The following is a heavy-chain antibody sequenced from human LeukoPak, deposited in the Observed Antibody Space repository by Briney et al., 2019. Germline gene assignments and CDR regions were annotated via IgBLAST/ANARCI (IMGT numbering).Heavy chain of an antibody. D-gene: IGHD3-16*01. CDR2: ISSSGSTI. V-gene: IGHV3-48*03. CDR1: GFTFSSYE. CDR3: ARDVVDHGGVDY. J-gene: IGHJ4*02. Sequence: GGSLRLSCAASGFTFSSYEMNWVRQAPGKGLECVSYISSSGSTIYCADSVKGRFTISRDNAKNSLYLQMNSLRAEDTAVYYCARDVVDHGGVDYWGQGTLVTVSS.